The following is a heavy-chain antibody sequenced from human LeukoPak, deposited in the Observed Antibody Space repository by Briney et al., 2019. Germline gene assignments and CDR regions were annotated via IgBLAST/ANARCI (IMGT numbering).Heavy chain of an antibody. CDR3: ARVRMFGGVIGFDY. D-gene: IGHD3-16*02. J-gene: IGHJ4*02. V-gene: IGHV4-4*07. Sequence: PSETLSLACTVSGGSISRHYWSWIRQPAGKGLEWIGRIYTSGSPNYNPSLKSRVTMSVDTSKNQFSLKLSSVTAADTAVYYCARVRMFGGVIGFDYWGQGTLVTVSS. CDR1: GGSISRHY. CDR2: IYTSGSP.